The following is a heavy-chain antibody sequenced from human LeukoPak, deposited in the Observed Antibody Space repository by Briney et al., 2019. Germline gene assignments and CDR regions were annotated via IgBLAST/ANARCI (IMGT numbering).Heavy chain of an antibody. J-gene: IGHJ3*02. CDR2: INPNSGGT. D-gene: IGHD3-10*01. CDR3: ARDRILLWFGELPGDAFDI. CDR1: GYTFTGYY. Sequence: ASVKVSCKASGYTFTGYYMHWVRQAPGQGLEWMGWINPNSGGTNYAQKFQGRVTMTRDTSISTAYMELSRLRSDDTAVYYCARDRILLWFGELPGDAFDIWGQGTMVTVSS. V-gene: IGHV1-2*02.